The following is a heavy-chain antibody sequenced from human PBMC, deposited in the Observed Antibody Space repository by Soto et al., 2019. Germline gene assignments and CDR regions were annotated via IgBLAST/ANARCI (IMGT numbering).Heavy chain of an antibody. Sequence: GGSLRLSCVASGFTFSSYTIHWVRQAPGKGLEWVAVISYDGSNKYYADSVKGRFSISRDNSKNTLYLQMNSLRAEDTAVYYCARAGYSSSWYDRSFDYWGQGTLVTVSS. CDR2: ISYDGSNK. D-gene: IGHD6-13*01. CDR3: ARAGYSSSWYDRSFDY. CDR1: GFTFSSYT. J-gene: IGHJ4*02. V-gene: IGHV3-30-3*01.